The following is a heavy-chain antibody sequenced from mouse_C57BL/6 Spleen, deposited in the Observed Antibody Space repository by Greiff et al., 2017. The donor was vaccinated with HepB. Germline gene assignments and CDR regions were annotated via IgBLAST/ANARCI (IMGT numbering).Heavy chain of an antibody. J-gene: IGHJ2*01. D-gene: IGHD2-5*01. CDR2: ISSGSSTI. V-gene: IGHV5-17*01. CDR3: ARPVYSTLYYFDY. CDR1: GFTFSDYG. Sequence: EVQVVESGGGLVKPGGSLKLSCAASGFTFSDYGMHWVRQAPEKGLEWVAYISSGSSTIYYADTVKGRFTISRDNAKNTLFLQMTSLRSEDTAMYYCARPVYSTLYYFDYWGQGTTLTVSS.